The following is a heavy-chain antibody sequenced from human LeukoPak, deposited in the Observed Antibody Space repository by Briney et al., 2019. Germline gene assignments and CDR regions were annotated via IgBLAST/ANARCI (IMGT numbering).Heavy chain of an antibody. Sequence: GGSLRLSCAASGFTFSSYAMHWVRQAPDKGLEWVAVISYDGSNKYYADSVKGRFTISRDNSKNTLYLQMNSLRAEDTAVYYCARDLPIVYWGQGTLVTVSS. J-gene: IGHJ4*02. D-gene: IGHD1-26*01. CDR3: ARDLPIVY. CDR2: ISYDGSNK. V-gene: IGHV3-30-3*01. CDR1: GFTFSSYA.